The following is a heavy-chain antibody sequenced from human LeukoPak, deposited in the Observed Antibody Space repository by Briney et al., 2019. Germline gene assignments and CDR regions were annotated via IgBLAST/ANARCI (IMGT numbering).Heavy chain of an antibody. Sequence: TGGSLRLSCAASGFTFSSSAMSWVRQVPGKGLEWVSSISASGGSTYYADSVRGRFTISRDNSKNTLYVQMNSLRDEDTAVYYCARESYNSGIDYWGQGTLVTVSS. D-gene: IGHD6-19*01. V-gene: IGHV3-23*01. CDR2: ISASGGST. CDR1: GFTFSSSA. J-gene: IGHJ4*02. CDR3: ARESYNSGIDY.